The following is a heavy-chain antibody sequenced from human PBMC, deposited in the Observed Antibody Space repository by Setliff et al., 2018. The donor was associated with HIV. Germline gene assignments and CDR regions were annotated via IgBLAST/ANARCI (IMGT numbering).Heavy chain of an antibody. CDR1: DDPISSYY. CDR2: LYVSGDT. V-gene: IGHV4-4*07. Sequence: SETLSLTCYVTDDPISSYYWSWVRQPAGKGLEWIGRLYVSGDTNYNPSLKSRVTMSEDTSKNQFSLELRSVTAADTAVYYCAREFEYYDSRGFRYYYMDVSGKGTAVTVSS. J-gene: IGHJ6*03. D-gene: IGHD3-22*01. CDR3: AREFEYYDSRGFRYYYMDV.